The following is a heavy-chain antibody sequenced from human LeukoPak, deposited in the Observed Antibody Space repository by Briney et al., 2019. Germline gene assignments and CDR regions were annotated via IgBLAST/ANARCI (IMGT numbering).Heavy chain of an antibody. CDR2: IYSGGST. CDR3: ARDGAVLTGYYDY. Sequence: GGSLRLSCAASGXTVSSNYLSWVRQAPGKGQEWVSTIYSGGSTYYADSVTGRFTISRDNSKNTLYLQMNSLRADDTAVYYCARDGAVLTGYYDYWGQGTLVTVSS. CDR1: GXTVSSNY. V-gene: IGHV3-66*01. J-gene: IGHJ4*02. D-gene: IGHD3-9*01.